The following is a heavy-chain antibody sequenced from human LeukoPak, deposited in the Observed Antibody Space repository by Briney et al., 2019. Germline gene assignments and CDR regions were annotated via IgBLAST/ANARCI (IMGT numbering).Heavy chain of an antibody. CDR3: ARGLPGYSNTWNDH. Sequence: GGSLRLSCAASGFTFSRYWMHWVRQAPGKGLVWVSRTNSDGSLPSYADSVKGRFTISRDNAKNTLYLQMNSLGVKDTAIYYCARGLPGYSNTWNDHWGQGTLVTVSS. D-gene: IGHD6-13*01. V-gene: IGHV3-74*01. CDR1: GFTFSRYW. CDR2: TNSDGSLP. J-gene: IGHJ5*02.